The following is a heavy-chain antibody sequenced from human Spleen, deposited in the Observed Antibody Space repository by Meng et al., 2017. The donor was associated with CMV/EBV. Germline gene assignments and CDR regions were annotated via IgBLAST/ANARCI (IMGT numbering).Heavy chain of an antibody. V-gene: IGHV1-18*01. CDR2: VSPYNGKT. Sequence: CKNSGYIFNKYGITWVRQAPGQGLEWMGWVSPYNGKTEYIQKLQDRVKMTTDTSTDTAYLDLRSLRSDDTAVYYCARSLDGTRFLGHWGQGTLVTVSS. CDR3: ARSLDGTRFLGH. CDR1: GYIFNKYG. J-gene: IGHJ1*01. D-gene: IGHD3-3*01.